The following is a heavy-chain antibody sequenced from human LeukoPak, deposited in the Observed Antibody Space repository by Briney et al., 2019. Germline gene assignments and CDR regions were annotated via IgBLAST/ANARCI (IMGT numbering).Heavy chain of an antibody. V-gene: IGHV4-4*07. CDR3: ARGNDFWSGKDYYYGMDV. Sequence: SETLSLTCTVSGGSISSYYWSWIRQPAGKGLEWIGRIYTSGSTNYNPSLKSRVTMSVDTSKNQFSLKLSSVTAADTAVYYCARGNDFWSGKDYYYGMDVWGQGTTVTVSS. D-gene: IGHD3-3*01. J-gene: IGHJ6*02. CDR1: GGSISSYY. CDR2: IYTSGST.